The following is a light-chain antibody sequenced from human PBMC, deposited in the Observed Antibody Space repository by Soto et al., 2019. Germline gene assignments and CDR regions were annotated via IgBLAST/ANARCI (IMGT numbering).Light chain of an antibody. Sequence: EIVMTQSPATLSVSPGERATLSCRASQSVFSNLAWYQQKPGQAPRLLIYGASTRATGIPARFSGSVSGTEFTLTISRLQSEDFAVYYCQQYNNWPPWTFGQGTKVEIK. J-gene: IGKJ1*01. V-gene: IGKV3-15*01. CDR1: QSVFSN. CDR3: QQYNNWPPWT. CDR2: GAS.